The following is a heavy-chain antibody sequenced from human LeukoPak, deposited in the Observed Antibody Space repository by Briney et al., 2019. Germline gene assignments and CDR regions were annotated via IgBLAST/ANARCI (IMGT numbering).Heavy chain of an antibody. V-gene: IGHV3-53*04. CDR3: ATSPGDGWYLNY. Sequence: GGSLRPSCAASGFTVSSNYMSWVRQAPGEGLEWVSVIYSGGSTYYADSVKGRFTISRHNSKNTLYLQMNSLGAEDTAVYYCATSPGDGWYLNYWGQGTLVTVTS. CDR1: GFTVSSNY. J-gene: IGHJ4*02. D-gene: IGHD5-24*01. CDR2: IYSGGST.